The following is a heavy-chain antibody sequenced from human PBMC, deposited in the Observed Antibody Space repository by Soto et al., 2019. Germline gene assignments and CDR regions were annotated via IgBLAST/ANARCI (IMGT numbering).Heavy chain of an antibody. CDR2: IVPSLDTT. Sequence: QVHLVQSGTEVKKPGSSVKVSCKASGGTFSSSGFSWVRQAPGQGLEWMGMIVPSLDTTNYAQKFQARAMITADEVTSTVYMELRSLRSEDTAVYYCARWPQPRYTADPYAVDVWGQGTRVIVSS. J-gene: IGHJ6*02. CDR1: GGTFSSSG. V-gene: IGHV1-69*11. D-gene: IGHD3-16*02. CDR3: ARWPQPRYTADPYAVDV.